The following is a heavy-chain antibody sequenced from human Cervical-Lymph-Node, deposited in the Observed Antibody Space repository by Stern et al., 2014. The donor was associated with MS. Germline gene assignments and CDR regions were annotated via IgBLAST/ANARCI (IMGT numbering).Heavy chain of an antibody. CDR2: IGSSRRGTI. V-gene: IGHV3-48*01. CDR3: ARLKSGSDTGMDV. D-gene: IGHD1-26*01. Sequence: EVQLVESGGGLVQPGGSLRLSCTASGFTFTYYRMAWVRQAPGKGLEWVLYIGSSRRGTIYYADSVKGRFTISRDNAENSLYLHMNSLRAEDTAIYYCARLKSGSDTGMDVWGQGTTVTLSS. J-gene: IGHJ6*02. CDR1: GFTFTYYR.